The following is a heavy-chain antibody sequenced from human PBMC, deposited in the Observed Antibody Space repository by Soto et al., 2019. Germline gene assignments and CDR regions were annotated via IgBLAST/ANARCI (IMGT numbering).Heavy chain of an antibody. CDR3: ATYRTYGSGFFFNWFDP. Sequence: SETLSLTCTVSGGSISSSSYYWGWIRQPPGKGLEWIGSIYYSGSTYYNPSLKSRVTISVDTSKNQFSLKLSSVTAADTAVYYCATYRTYGSGFFFNWFDPWGQGTLVTVSS. CDR1: GGSISSSSYY. CDR2: IYYSGST. J-gene: IGHJ5*02. V-gene: IGHV4-39*01. D-gene: IGHD3-10*01.